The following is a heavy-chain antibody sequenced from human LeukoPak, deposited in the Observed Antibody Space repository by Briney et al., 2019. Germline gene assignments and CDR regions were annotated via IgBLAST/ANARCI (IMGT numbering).Heavy chain of an antibody. Sequence: PGGSLRLSCAASGFTFSSYAMHWVRQAPGKGLEWVAVISYDGSNKYYADSVKGRFTISRDNSKNTLYLQMNSLRAEDTAVYYCARDGDYGDLYYYYGMDVWGQGTTVTASS. CDR2: ISYDGSNK. V-gene: IGHV3-30-3*01. J-gene: IGHJ6*02. D-gene: IGHD4-17*01. CDR1: GFTFSSYA. CDR3: ARDGDYGDLYYYYGMDV.